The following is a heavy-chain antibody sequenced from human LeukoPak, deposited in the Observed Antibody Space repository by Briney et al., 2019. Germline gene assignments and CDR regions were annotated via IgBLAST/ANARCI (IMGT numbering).Heavy chain of an antibody. V-gene: IGHV4-39*07. CDR2: IYYSGRT. J-gene: IGHJ5*02. D-gene: IGHD4-23*01. Sequence: PSETLSLTCTVSGGSISSSSYYWGWIRQPPGKGLEWIGSIYYSGRTYYNPSLKSRVTISVDTSKNQFSLKLSSVTAADTAVYYCAREGKDRWFDPWGQGTLVTVSS. CDR1: GGSISSSSYY. CDR3: AREGKDRWFDP.